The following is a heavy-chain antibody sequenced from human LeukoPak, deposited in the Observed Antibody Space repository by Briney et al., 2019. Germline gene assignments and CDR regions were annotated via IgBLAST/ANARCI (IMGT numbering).Heavy chain of an antibody. CDR3: ARDYSSSWYAGYYYYGMDV. CDR1: GFTVSSNY. CDR2: IYSGGST. V-gene: IGHV3-53*01. D-gene: IGHD6-13*01. Sequence: PGGSLRLSCAASGFTVSSNYMSWVRHAPGKGLEWVSVIYSGGSTYYADSVKGRFTISRDNSKNTLYLQMNSLRAEDTAVYYCARDYSSSWYAGYYYYGMDVWGQGTTVTVSS. J-gene: IGHJ6*02.